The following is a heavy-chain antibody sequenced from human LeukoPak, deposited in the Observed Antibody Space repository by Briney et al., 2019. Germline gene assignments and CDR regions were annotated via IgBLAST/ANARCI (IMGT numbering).Heavy chain of an antibody. CDR2: IYYSGST. CDR1: GGSISSYY. J-gene: IGHJ3*02. V-gene: IGHV4-59*08. CDR3: ARQRYSSSWGLFDI. Sequence: PSETLSLTCTVSGGSISSYYWSWIRQPPGKGLEWIGYIYYSGSTNYNPSLKSRVTISVDTSKNQFSLELSSVTAADTAVYYCARQRYSSSWGLFDIWGQGTMVTVSS. D-gene: IGHD6-13*01.